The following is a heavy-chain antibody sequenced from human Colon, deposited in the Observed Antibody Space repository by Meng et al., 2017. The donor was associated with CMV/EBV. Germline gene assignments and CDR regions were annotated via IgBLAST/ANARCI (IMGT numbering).Heavy chain of an antibody. CDR2: INGVGDTT. CDR3: AKDRAYCSSFSCSPNYFDG. J-gene: IGHJ4*02. D-gene: IGHD2-2*01. Sequence: GESLKISCAASGFTFNRNSMSWVRQAPGKGLEWVSGINGVGDTTYYADSVKGRFTISRDNSKNTLYLRMIDLRAEDTAMYYCAKDRAYCSSFSCSPNYFDGWGQGNLVTVSS. V-gene: IGHV3-23*01. CDR1: GFTFNRNS.